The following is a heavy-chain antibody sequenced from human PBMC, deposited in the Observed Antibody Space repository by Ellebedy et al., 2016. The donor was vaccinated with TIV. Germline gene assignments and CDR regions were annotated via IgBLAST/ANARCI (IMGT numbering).Heavy chain of an antibody. V-gene: IGHV3-21*04. Sequence: GESLKISXAASGFTFSSYSMNWVRQAPGKGLEWVSSISSSSSYIYYADSVKGRFTISRDNAKNSLYLQMNSLRAEDTALYYCAKDRGSGSPDYYGMDVWGQGTLVTVSS. J-gene: IGHJ6*02. CDR1: GFTFSSYS. CDR3: AKDRGSGSPDYYGMDV. D-gene: IGHD3-10*01. CDR2: ISSSSSYI.